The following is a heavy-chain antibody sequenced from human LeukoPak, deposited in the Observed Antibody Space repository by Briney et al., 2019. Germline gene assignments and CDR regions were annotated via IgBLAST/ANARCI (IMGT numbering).Heavy chain of an antibody. CDR3: AMAATWDTVTAGSIYYYGMDV. CDR1: GFTFSSYE. CDR2: ISYDGTNK. D-gene: IGHD4-17*01. J-gene: IGHJ6*02. V-gene: IGHV3-30-3*01. Sequence: PGGSLRLSCAASGFTFSSYEMNWVRQAPGKGLEWVAVISYDGTNKYYADSVKGRFTISRDNSKNRLYLQMNTLRAEDTAVHYCAMAATWDTVTAGSIYYYGMDVWGQGTTVTVSS.